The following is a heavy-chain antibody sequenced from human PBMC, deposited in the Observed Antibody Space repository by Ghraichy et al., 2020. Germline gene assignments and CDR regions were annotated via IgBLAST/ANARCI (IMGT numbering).Heavy chain of an antibody. CDR2: IKRNADGATT. CDR1: EFTFTNAW. D-gene: IGHD3-10*01. V-gene: IGHV3-15*01. CDR3: TTDYGTGSYYNGFDY. J-gene: IGHJ4*02. Sequence: GESLNISCAASEFTFTNAWMSWVRQAPGKGLDWVGRIKRNADGATTDYAAPVKGRFTISRDDSKTTVYLQMNSLKTEDTAVYYCTTDYGTGSYYNGFDYWGQGTLVTVSS.